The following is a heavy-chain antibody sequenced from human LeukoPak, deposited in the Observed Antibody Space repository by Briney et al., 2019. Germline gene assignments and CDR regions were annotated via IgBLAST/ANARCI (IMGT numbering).Heavy chain of an antibody. CDR1: GYTLSEIS. V-gene: IGHV1-24*01. Sequence: ASVKVSCKVSGYTLSEISMHCVRRAREKAREGGGGFDSEDGETIYAQKFQGRVTMTEDTSTDTAYMELSSLRSEDTAVYYCATAGGIVGATREEWAFDIWGQGTMVTVSS. CDR3: ATAGGIVGATREEWAFDI. CDR2: FDSEDGET. D-gene: IGHD1-26*01. J-gene: IGHJ3*02.